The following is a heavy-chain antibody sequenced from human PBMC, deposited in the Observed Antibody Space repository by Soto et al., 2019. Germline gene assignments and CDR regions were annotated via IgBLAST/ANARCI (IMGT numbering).Heavy chain of an antibody. CDR3: ARVRNYYDSGGDVYLFDS. CDR1: GGSVGSGSYY. D-gene: IGHD3-22*01. CDR2: IFYNGNT. V-gene: IGHV4-61*01. J-gene: IGHJ4*02. Sequence: QARLQESGPGLVKPSETLSLTCTVSGGSVGSGSYYWSWVRQSPGQRLECIGYIFYNGNTNYHPSLETRVTMSVDTSRKQFSLELRSVTAADTAVYYCARVRNYYDSGGDVYLFDSWGQGTLVTVSS.